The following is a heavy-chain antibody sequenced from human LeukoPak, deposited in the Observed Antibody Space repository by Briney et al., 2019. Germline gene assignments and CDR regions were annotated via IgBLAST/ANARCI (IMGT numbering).Heavy chain of an antibody. Sequence: GGSLRLSCAASGFTFSSYEMNWVRQAPGKGLEWVSYVSTSGTTIQYADSVKGRFTISRDNSKNTLYLQMNSLRAEDTAVYYCAVSYGDYADYYYYYYGMDVWGQGTTVTVSS. CDR3: AVSYGDYADYYYYYYGMDV. CDR2: VSTSGTTI. J-gene: IGHJ6*02. CDR1: GFTFSSYE. D-gene: IGHD4-17*01. V-gene: IGHV3-48*03.